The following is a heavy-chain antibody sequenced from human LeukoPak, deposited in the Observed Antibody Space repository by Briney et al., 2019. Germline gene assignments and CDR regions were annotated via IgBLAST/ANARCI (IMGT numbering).Heavy chain of an antibody. V-gene: IGHV4-31*03. Sequence: SETLSLTCTVSGGSISSGGYYWSWIRQHPGKGLEWIGYIYYSGSTYYDPSLKSRVTISVDTSKNQFSLKLSSVTAADTAVYYCARGVVYPAWSGPHWSDYWGQGALVTVSS. D-gene: IGHD3-3*01. CDR1: GGSISSGGYY. CDR3: ARGVVYPAWSGPHWSDY. CDR2: IYYSGST. J-gene: IGHJ4*02.